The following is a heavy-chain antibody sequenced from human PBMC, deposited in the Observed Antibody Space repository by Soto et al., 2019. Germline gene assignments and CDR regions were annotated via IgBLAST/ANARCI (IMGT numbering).Heavy chain of an antibody. CDR1: GYSFTSYW. CDR3: ARHFTVTYSNNWFDP. Sequence: GESLKISCKGSGYSFTSYWISWVRQMPGKGLEWMGRIDPSDSYTNYSPSFQGHVTISADKSISTAYLQWSSLKASDTAMYYCARHFTVTYSNNWFDPWGQGTLVTVPQ. J-gene: IGHJ5*02. V-gene: IGHV5-10-1*01. D-gene: IGHD4-4*01. CDR2: IDPSDSYT.